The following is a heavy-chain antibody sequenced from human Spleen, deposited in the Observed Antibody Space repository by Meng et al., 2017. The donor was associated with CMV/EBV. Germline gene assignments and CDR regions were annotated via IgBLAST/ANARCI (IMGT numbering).Heavy chain of an antibody. CDR1: DGSVSSSSFY. CDR3: AKAYGGSYSYFDY. CDR2: IYYNGRT. V-gene: IGHV4-39*01. D-gene: IGHD3-10*01. J-gene: IGHJ4*02. Sequence: VSDGSVSSSSFYWGWIRQPPGKGLEWIGNIYYNGRTYYNPSLKSRVIMSVDTSKSQFSLRLTSVTAADTAVYYCAKAYGGSYSYFDYWGQGTLVTVSS.